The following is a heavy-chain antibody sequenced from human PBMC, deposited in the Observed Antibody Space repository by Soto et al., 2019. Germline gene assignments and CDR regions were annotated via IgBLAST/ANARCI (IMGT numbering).Heavy chain of an antibody. Sequence: QVQLVQSGAEVKKPGSSVKVSCKASAGTLSSYAISWVRQAPGQGLEWMGGIIPIFGTANYAQKFQGRVTFTADTFTNTAYMELSSLRSEDTAMYYCARDSGWPILNFDNWGQGTPVTVSS. CDR2: IIPIFGTA. V-gene: IGHV1-69*06. J-gene: IGHJ4*02. D-gene: IGHD3-10*01. CDR3: ARDSGWPILNFDN. CDR1: AGTLSSYA.